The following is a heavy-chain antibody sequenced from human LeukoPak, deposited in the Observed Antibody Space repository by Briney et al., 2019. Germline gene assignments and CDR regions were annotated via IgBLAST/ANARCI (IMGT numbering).Heavy chain of an antibody. J-gene: IGHJ4*02. Sequence: GGSLRLSSAASGFSFSNYGMHWVRQAPGKGLEWVAIIGYDGTNKYYTDSVKGRFTISRDNSKNTLYLEMNSLRAEDTAVYYCARDDSGSQQSCWGQGTLVTVSS. D-gene: IGHD1-26*01. CDR2: IGYDGTNK. CDR1: GFSFSNYG. CDR3: ARDDSGSQQSC. V-gene: IGHV3-33*01.